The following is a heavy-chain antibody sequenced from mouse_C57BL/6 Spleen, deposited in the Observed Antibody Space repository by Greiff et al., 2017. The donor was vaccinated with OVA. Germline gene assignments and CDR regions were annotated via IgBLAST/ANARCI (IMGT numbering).Heavy chain of an antibody. Sequence: QVQLQQPGAELVKPGASVKLSCKASGYTFTSYWMHWVKQRPGRGLEWIGRIDPNSGGTKYNEKFKSKATLTVDTSSSTAYMELHSLTSEDSAVYFCARGGLGDWYFDVWVTGTTVTVSS. J-gene: IGHJ1*03. CDR3: ARGGLGDWYFDV. V-gene: IGHV1-62-3*01. CDR2: IDPNSGGT. D-gene: IGHD2-4*01. CDR1: GYTFTSYW.